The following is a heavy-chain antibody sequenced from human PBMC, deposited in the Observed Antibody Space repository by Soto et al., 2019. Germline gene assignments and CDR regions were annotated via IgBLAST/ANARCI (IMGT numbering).Heavy chain of an antibody. D-gene: IGHD2-2*01. CDR3: ARGPPDMVVVRGWFDY. CDR1: GGSISSYY. V-gene: IGHV4-59*12. Sequence: KPSETLSLTCTVSGGSISSYYWSWIRQPPGKGLEWIGYIYYSGSTNYNPSLKSRVTISVDTSKNQFSLKLSSVTVADTAVYYCARGPPDMVVVRGWFDYWGQGTLVTVSS. J-gene: IGHJ4*02. CDR2: IYYSGST.